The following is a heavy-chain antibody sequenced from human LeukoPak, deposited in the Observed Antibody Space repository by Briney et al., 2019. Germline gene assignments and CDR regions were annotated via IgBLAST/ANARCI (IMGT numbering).Heavy chain of an antibody. V-gene: IGHV1-18*01. CDR2: ISAYNGNT. CDR1: GYTFTSYG. D-gene: IGHD2-15*01. CDR3: ARDGDCSGGSCDGVGAFDI. Sequence: ASVKVSCKASGYTFTSYGISWVRQAPGQGLEWMGWISAYNGNTNYAQKLQGRVTMTTDTSTSTAYMELRSLRSDDTAVYYCARDGDCSGGSCDGVGAFDIWGQGTMVTVSS. J-gene: IGHJ3*02.